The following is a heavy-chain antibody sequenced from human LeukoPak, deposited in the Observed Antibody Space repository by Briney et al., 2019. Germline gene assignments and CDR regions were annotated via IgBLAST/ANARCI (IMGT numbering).Heavy chain of an antibody. V-gene: IGHV4-39*01. D-gene: IGHD4-17*01. CDR2: IYYSGST. CDR1: GGSISSSSYY. J-gene: IGHJ3*02. CDR3: ARRLTTVTDDAFDI. Sequence: SETLSLTCTVSGGSISSSSYYWGWIRQLPGKGLEWIGSIYYSGSTYYNPSLKSRVTISVDTSKNQFSLKLSSVTAADTAVYYCARRLTTVTDDAFDIWGQGTMVTVSS.